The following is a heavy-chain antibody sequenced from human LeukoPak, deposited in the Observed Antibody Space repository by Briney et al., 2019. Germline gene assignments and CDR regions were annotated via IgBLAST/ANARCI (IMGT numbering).Heavy chain of an antibody. Sequence: GGSLRLSCAASGFTVSSNYMSWVRQAPGKGLEWVSVIYSGGSTYYADSVKGRFPISRDNSKNTLYLQMNSLRAEDTAVYYCARDLWDTAMAPGDYWGQGTLVTVSS. CDR1: GFTVSSNY. CDR2: IYSGGST. V-gene: IGHV3-53*01. J-gene: IGHJ4*02. CDR3: ARDLWDTAMAPGDY. D-gene: IGHD5-18*01.